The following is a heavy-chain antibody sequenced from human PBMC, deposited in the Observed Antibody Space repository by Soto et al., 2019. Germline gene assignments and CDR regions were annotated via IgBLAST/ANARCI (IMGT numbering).Heavy chain of an antibody. V-gene: IGHV4-59*12. CDR3: ARSYYDFWSGFAGLYFDY. CDR2: MNDFGRT. Sequence: SETLSLTCTVSGASSSSYYWSWIRQPPGKGLEWIGYMNDFGRTIYNPSLKSRVTISLDTSKNSLYLQMNSLRAEDTAVYYCARSYYDFWSGFAGLYFDYWGQGTLVTVSS. CDR1: GASSSSYY. D-gene: IGHD3-3*01. J-gene: IGHJ4*02.